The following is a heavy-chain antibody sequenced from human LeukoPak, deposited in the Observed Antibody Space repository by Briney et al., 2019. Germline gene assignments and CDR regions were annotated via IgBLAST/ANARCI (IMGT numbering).Heavy chain of an antibody. CDR1: GYTFTGYY. CDR2: IIPIFGTA. V-gene: IGHV1-69*13. D-gene: IGHD3-9*01. J-gene: IGHJ4*02. CDR3: AIEGPFDILTRTGSLDY. Sequence: SVKVSCKASGYTFTGYYMHWVRQAPGQGLEWMGGIIPIFGTANYAQKFQGRVTITADESTSTAYMELSSLRSEDTAVYYCAIEGPFDILTRTGSLDYWGQGTLVTVSS.